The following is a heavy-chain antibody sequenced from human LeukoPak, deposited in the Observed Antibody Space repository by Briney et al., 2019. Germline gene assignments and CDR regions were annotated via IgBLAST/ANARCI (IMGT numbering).Heavy chain of an antibody. CDR2: IKQDGSEK. J-gene: IGHJ6*03. Sequence: PGGSLRLSCAASGFLFSSFEVNWVRQAPGKGLEWVANIKQDGSEKHYVDSVKGRFTISRDNAKNSLYLQMSSLRAEDTAVYYCTRVEETATTAAIIRKYSYYYYYMDVWGKGNTVTVSS. V-gene: IGHV3-7*01. D-gene: IGHD4-11*01. CDR1: GFLFSSFE. CDR3: TRVEETATTAAIIRKYSYYYYYMDV.